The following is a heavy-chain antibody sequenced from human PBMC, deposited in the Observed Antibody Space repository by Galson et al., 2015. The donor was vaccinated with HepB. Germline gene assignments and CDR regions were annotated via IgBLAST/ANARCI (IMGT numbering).Heavy chain of an antibody. CDR1: GYTLTELS. CDR3: TTGPLGLDAFDI. CDR2: SDPEDGER. Sequence: SVKVSCKVSGYTLTELSMHWVRQAPGKGLEWMGGSDPEDGERIYAQKFQGRVTMTEDTSTDTAYMELSRLRSEDTAVYYCTTGPLGLDAFDIWGQGTMVTVSS. V-gene: IGHV1-24*01. D-gene: IGHD7-27*01. J-gene: IGHJ3*02.